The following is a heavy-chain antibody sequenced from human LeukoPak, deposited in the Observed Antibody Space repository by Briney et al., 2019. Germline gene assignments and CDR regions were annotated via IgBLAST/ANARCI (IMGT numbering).Heavy chain of an antibody. CDR3: ARRSYYDSLDLP. V-gene: IGHV4-34*01. CDR2: INHSGST. J-gene: IGHJ4*02. Sequence: SETLSLTCAVYGGSFSGYYWSWIRQPPGKGLEWIGEINHSGSTNYNPSLKSRVTISVDTSKNQFSLKLSSVTAADTAVYYCARRSYYDSLDLPGGQGTLVTVSS. D-gene: IGHD3-3*01. CDR1: GGSFSGYY.